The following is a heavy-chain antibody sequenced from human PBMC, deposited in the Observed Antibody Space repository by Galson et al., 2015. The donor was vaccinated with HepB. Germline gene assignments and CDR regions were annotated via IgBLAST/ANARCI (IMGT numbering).Heavy chain of an antibody. V-gene: IGHV3-11*01. CDR3: AKTAGWFDP. CDR2: ISNDGKTV. Sequence: SLRLSCAVSGFIFSDYYMSWIRQIPGKGLEWISSISNDGKTVKYADSVKGRFTISRDNARKSLTLQMNSLRVEDTAIYYCAKTAGWFDPWSQGTLVTVSS. D-gene: IGHD1-14*01. CDR1: GFIFSDYY. J-gene: IGHJ5*02.